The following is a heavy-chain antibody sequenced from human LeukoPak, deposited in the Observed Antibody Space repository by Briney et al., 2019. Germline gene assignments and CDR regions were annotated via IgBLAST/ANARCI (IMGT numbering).Heavy chain of an antibody. CDR1: GYTFTGYY. CDR2: INPNSGFT. J-gene: IGHJ4*02. D-gene: IGHD2-2*01. CDR3: ARLAVCSSSSCRSFDY. Sequence: GASVKVSCKASGYTFTGYYIHWVRQAPGQGLEWMGWINPNSGFTNYAQKFQGRVTMTRDTSISTAYMELSRLRSDDTAVYYCARLAVCSSSSCRSFDYWGQGTLVTVSS. V-gene: IGHV1-2*02.